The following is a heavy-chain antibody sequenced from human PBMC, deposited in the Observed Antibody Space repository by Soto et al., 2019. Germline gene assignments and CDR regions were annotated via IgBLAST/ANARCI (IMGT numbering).Heavy chain of an antibody. CDR1: GFTFSSYG. CDR3: ARAGGLGQLYYYYYGMDV. D-gene: IGHD3-16*01. J-gene: IGHJ6*02. V-gene: IGHV3-33*01. Sequence: QVQLVESGGGVVQPGRSLRLSCAASGFTFSSYGMHWVRQAPGKGLEWVAVIWYDGSNKYYADSVKGRFTISRDNSKNTVYLQMNSLRAEDTAVYYCARAGGLGQLYYYYYGMDVWGQGTTVTVSS. CDR2: IWYDGSNK.